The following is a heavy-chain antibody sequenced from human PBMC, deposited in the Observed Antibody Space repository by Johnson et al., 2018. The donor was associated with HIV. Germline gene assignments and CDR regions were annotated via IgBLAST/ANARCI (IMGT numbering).Heavy chain of an antibody. Sequence: GQLVESGGGLVQPGGSLRLSCAASGFFFSGSAMHWVRQASGKGLEWVGRIRSKANSYATAYAASVKGRFTISRDDSKNTAYLQMNSLRAEDTAVYYCARDRTPNLAAFDIWGQGTMVTVSS. CDR3: ARDRTPNLAAFDI. CDR2: IRSKANSYAT. J-gene: IGHJ3*02. CDR1: GFFFSGSA. D-gene: IGHD1-1*01. V-gene: IGHV3-73*01.